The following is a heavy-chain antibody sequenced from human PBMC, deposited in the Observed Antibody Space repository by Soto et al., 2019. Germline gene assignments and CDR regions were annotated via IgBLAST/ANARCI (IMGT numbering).Heavy chain of an antibody. CDR1: GFSLTTSGAG. Sequence: QITLKESGPTLVKPTQTLTLTCTYSGFSLTTSGAGVGWIRQPPGKALEWLALISWKDDKRYNPGLESRLTITKDTAKDQVILILTNMDPVDTATYFCAHRYGGNYYRLDFDSCGHGTLVTVSS. CDR3: AHRYGGNYYRLDFDS. V-gene: IGHV2-5*01. CDR2: ISWKDDK. J-gene: IGHJ4*01. D-gene: IGHD1-26*01.